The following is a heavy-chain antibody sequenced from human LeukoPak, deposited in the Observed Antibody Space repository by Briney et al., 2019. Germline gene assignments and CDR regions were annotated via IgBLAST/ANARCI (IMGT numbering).Heavy chain of an antibody. CDR2: IYYSGST. D-gene: IGHD3-10*01. CDR3: AVIDSGYPPGAFDI. V-gene: IGHV4-39*01. J-gene: IGHJ3*02. CDR1: GGSISSSSYY. Sequence: NTSETLSFTCTVSGGSISSSSYYWGWIRQPPGKGLEWIGSIYYSGSTYYNPSLKSRVTISVDTSKNQFSLKLSSVTAADTAVYYCAVIDSGYPPGAFDIWGQGTMVTVSS.